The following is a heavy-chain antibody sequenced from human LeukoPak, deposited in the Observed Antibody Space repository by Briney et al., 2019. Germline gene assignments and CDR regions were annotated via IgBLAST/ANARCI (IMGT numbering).Heavy chain of an antibody. CDR2: ISGNNGKT. J-gene: IGHJ4*02. CDR1: GYTFTSYG. CDR3: ARDGNGPADY. Sequence: ASVTVSCKASGYTFTSYGISWVRQAPGQGLEWMGWISGNNGKTNYAQKFQGRVTMTTDTSTSTVYMELRSLRSDDTAVYYCARDGNGPADYWGQGTLVTVSS. V-gene: IGHV1-18*01. D-gene: IGHD2-8*01.